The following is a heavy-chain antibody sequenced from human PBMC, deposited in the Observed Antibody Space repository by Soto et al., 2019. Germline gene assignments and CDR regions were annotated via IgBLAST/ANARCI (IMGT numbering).Heavy chain of an antibody. CDR3: ASHVGSGYSDY. J-gene: IGHJ4*02. CDR1: GDSVSSYY. CDR2: IYSGGST. V-gene: IGHV4-59*02. D-gene: IGHD3-3*02. Sequence: AETLSLTCAVSGDSVSSYYWSWVRQPPGKGLEWIGYIYSGGSTDYNPSLKSRVTISVDMSKNQFSLKLTSVTAADTAVYYCASHVGSGYSDYWGPGTLVTVSS.